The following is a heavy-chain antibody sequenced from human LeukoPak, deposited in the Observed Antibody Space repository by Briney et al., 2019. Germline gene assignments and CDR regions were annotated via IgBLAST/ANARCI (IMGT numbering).Heavy chain of an antibody. J-gene: IGHJ6*02. Sequence: GGSLRLSCAASGFTFSSYGMHWVRQAPGKGLEWVAVISYDGSNKYYADSVKGRFTISRDNSKNTLYLQMNSLRAEDTAVYYCAKDGSSWYLYYYCYGMDVWGQGTTVTVSS. D-gene: IGHD6-13*01. V-gene: IGHV3-30*18. CDR3: AKDGSSWYLYYYCYGMDV. CDR2: ISYDGSNK. CDR1: GFTFSSYG.